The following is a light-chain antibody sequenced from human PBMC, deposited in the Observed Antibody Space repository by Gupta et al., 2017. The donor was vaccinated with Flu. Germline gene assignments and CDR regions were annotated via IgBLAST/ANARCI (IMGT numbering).Light chain of an antibody. J-gene: IGKJ2*01. Sequence: PASLSAAVGDTVTMTCRASHGIRNDLAWYQQKPGEAPRLLIYAASILQIGVPSRFSGRGSGTDFTLTISGLHPEDSATYDCLQDDNYPFTFGRGS. V-gene: IGKV1-6*01. CDR1: HGIRND. CDR2: AAS. CDR3: LQDDNYPFT.